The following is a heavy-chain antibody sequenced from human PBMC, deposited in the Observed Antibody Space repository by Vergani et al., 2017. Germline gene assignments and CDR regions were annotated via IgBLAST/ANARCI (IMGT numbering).Heavy chain of an antibody. CDR3: ASVVITFGGVIVYFDY. Sequence: EVQLLESGGGLVQPGGSLRLSCAASGFTFSSYAMSWVRPAPGKGLEWVSAISGSGGSTYYADSVKGRFTISSDNSKNTLYLQMNSLRAEDTAVYYCASVVITFGGVIVYFDYWGQGTLVTVSS. D-gene: IGHD3-16*02. CDR1: GFTFSSYA. J-gene: IGHJ4*02. V-gene: IGHV3-23*01. CDR2: ISGSGGST.